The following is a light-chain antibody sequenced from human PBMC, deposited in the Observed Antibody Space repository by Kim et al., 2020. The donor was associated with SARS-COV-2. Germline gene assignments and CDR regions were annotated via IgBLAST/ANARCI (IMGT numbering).Light chain of an antibody. CDR3: SSYTSSTTWV. Sequence: QSALTQPASVSGSPGQSIAFSCTGTSGDIGLYNYVSWYQQYPGKAPKLMIYDVSKRPSGVSDRFSGSKSGNTASLTISGLQAEDEADYYCSSYTSSTTWVFGGGTQLTVL. J-gene: IGLJ3*02. CDR1: SGDIGLYNY. CDR2: DVS. V-gene: IGLV2-14*01.